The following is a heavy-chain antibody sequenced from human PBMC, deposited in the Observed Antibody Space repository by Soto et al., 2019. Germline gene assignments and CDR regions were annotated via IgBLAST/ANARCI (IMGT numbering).Heavy chain of an antibody. Sequence: QVQLQESGPGLVKPSQTLSLTCTVSGGSISSGDYYWSWIRQPPGKGLEWIGYIYYSGSTYYNPSRKCRVTISVDTSKNQFSLKLSSVTAADTAVYYCARVGDRAMAVSDWGQGTLVTVSS. CDR2: IYYSGST. V-gene: IGHV4-30-4*01. CDR3: ARVGDRAMAVSD. J-gene: IGHJ4*02. CDR1: GGSISSGDYY. D-gene: IGHD5-18*01.